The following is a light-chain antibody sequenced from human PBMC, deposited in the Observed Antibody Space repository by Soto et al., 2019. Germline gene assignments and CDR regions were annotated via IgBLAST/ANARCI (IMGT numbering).Light chain of an antibody. CDR3: LLDFRYFWA. Sequence: IQLTQSPSSLYASVGDRVTITCRASQAIRTALGWYQQKPGKVPKLLIYAASILQSGVPSRFSGSGSGTDFTLTISSLQPEDFATYYCLLDFRYFWAFGQGTKVDIK. CDR1: QAIRTA. J-gene: IGKJ1*01. CDR2: AAS. V-gene: IGKV1-6*01.